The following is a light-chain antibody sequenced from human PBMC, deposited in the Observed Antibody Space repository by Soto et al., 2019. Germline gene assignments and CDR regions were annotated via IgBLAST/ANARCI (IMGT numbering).Light chain of an antibody. J-gene: IGKJ1*01. CDR2: GAS. CDR1: QSVDTSY. V-gene: IGKV3-20*01. CDR3: HQYNNFWT. Sequence: EIVLTQSPGTLSLSPGERATLSCRASQSVDTSYLGWYQQKPGQAPRLLIYGASSRATGIPDRFSGSGSGTEFTLTISRLEPEDFGLDYCHQYNNFWTFGQGTKVDIK.